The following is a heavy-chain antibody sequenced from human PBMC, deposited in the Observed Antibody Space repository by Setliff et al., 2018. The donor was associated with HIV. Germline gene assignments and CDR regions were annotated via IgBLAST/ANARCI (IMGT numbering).Heavy chain of an antibody. V-gene: IGHV4-59*04. Sequence: SETLSLTCTVSGGSISSYFWGWIRQPPGKGLEWIGYIYYSGSTYYNPSLKSRVTISVDTSKNQFSLKLNSVTAADTAMYYCARVVDADYLDYWGQGTPVTVSS. CDR2: IYYSGST. J-gene: IGHJ4*02. CDR3: ARVVDADYLDY. CDR1: GGSISSYF. D-gene: IGHD2-15*01.